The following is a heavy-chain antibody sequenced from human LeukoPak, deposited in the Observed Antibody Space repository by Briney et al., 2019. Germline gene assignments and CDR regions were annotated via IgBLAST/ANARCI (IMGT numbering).Heavy chain of an antibody. V-gene: IGHV1-18*01. D-gene: IGHD3-22*01. CDR2: TSAYNGNT. J-gene: IGHJ4*02. CDR1: GYTFTSYG. Sequence: ASVTVSCKSSGYTFTSYGISWVRQAPGQGLEWMGWTSAYNGNTNYAHKLQGRVTMTTDTSTSTAYMDLNSLRSDDTAVYYCARSLTDYYDSSGYYHSGLGYWGQGTLVTVSS. CDR3: ARSLTDYYDSSGYYHSGLGY.